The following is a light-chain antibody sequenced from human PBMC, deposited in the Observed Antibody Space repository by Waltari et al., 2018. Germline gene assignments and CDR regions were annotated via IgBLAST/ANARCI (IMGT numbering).Light chain of an antibody. Sequence: DIQVTQSPSSLSASVGGRVAITCRANQGIGTSLAWYQQNPGKAPRLLLYTASRLATGVPSRFSGSASGAAFTLTINNLQPEDFATYYCQQYYTTPYTFGLGTKLEIK. J-gene: IGKJ2*01. CDR1: QGIGTS. V-gene: IGKV1-NL1*01. CDR3: QQYYTTPYT. CDR2: TAS.